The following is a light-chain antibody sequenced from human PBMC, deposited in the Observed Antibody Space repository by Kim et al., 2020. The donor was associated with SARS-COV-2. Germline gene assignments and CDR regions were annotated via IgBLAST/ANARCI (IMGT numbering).Light chain of an antibody. CDR2: DVN. V-gene: IGLV2-14*03. J-gene: IGLJ3*02. CDR1: SSDVGGYNY. CDR3: SSFTSSDTRV. Sequence: GQSITVCCTGSSSDVGGYNYVSWYQHHPGKAPKLLIYDVNCRPAGVSARFSGSKSSSAASLTISGLQVEDEADYYCSSFTSSDTRVFGGGTKLTVL.